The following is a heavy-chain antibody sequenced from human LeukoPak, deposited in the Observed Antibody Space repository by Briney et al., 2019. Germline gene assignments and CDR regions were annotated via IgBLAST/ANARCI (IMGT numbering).Heavy chain of an antibody. CDR2: IGTGSTSI. CDR3: TRHWDYGDQTPRDAFDI. Sequence: GGSLRLSCATSGFTFSSYTMNWVRQAPGKGLEWVSSIGTGSTSIYYADSVKGRFTISRDNARNSLYLQMNSLRAEDTAVYYCTRHWDYGDQTPRDAFDIWGQGTMVTVSS. V-gene: IGHV3-21*01. J-gene: IGHJ3*02. D-gene: IGHD4-17*01. CDR1: GFTFSSYT.